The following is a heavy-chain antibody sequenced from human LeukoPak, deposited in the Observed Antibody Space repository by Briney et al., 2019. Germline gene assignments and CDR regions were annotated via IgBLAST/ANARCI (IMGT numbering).Heavy chain of an antibody. Sequence: ASVKVSCKASGYTFTSYYMHWVRQAPGQGLEWTGIVNPSGGSTSYAQKFQGRVTMTRDTSTSTVYMELSSLRSEDTAVYYCARDLRGYYDSSGYPSYWGQGTLVTVSS. V-gene: IGHV1-46*01. D-gene: IGHD3-22*01. CDR1: GYTFTSYY. CDR3: ARDLRGYYDSSGYPSY. J-gene: IGHJ4*02. CDR2: VNPSGGST.